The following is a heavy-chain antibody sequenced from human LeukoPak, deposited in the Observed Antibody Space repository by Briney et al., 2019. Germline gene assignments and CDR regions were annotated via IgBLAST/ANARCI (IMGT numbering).Heavy chain of an antibody. J-gene: IGHJ3*02. Sequence: GGSLRLSRVVSGFTFSSSWMTWVRQAPGKGLEWVANIKQDGSETHYVDSVKGRFTISRDNAKNSLYLQMNSLRAEDTAVYYCAREPGIGYAFDIWGHGTVVTVSS. CDR3: AREPGIGYAFDI. V-gene: IGHV3-7*01. CDR1: GFTFSSSW. CDR2: IKQDGSET. D-gene: IGHD2/OR15-2a*01.